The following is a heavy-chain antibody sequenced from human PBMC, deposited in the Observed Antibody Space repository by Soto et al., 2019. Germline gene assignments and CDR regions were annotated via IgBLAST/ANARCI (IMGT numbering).Heavy chain of an antibody. D-gene: IGHD6-19*01. J-gene: IGHJ4*02. CDR2: ISGSGSIT. V-gene: IGHV3-23*01. CDR3: AKTDKISAVAGYLEN. CDR1: EFTFSNYA. Sequence: GGSLRLSCAASEFTFSNYAMTWVRQAPGKGLEWVSSISGSGSITYYAESVKGRFAISRDNSKNTLFLQMNSLRAEDTAIYYCAKTDKISAVAGYLENGGQGTQVTVSS.